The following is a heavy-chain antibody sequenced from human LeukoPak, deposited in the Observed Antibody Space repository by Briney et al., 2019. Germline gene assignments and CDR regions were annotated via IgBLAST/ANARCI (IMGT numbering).Heavy chain of an antibody. Sequence: PSETLSLTCIVSGDSISSSSYYWVWIRQPPGKGLEWIGSISYSGSAYYNPSLKSRVTISVDTSKNQFSLKLSSVTAADTAVYYCARHSYRGGAFVVVVPAASSLFDYWGQGTLVTVSS. CDR1: GDSISSSSYY. CDR3: ARHSYRGGAFVVVVPAASSLFDY. CDR2: ISYSGSA. J-gene: IGHJ4*02. D-gene: IGHD2-2*01. V-gene: IGHV4-39*01.